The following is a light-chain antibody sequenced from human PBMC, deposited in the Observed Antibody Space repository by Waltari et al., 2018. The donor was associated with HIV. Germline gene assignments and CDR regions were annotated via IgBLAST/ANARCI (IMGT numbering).Light chain of an antibody. Sequence: DCVVLQSTASLTLAVGEGDTPTCRSRQALLSRPNYQSYLAGYQQKPGQPPKLLLYWASTRGSGVPDRFTGGGSGTDFTLTINSLQAEDVAVYYCQQYYLVPYTFGPGTKLEIK. V-gene: IGKV4-1*01. CDR1: QALLSRPNYQSY. J-gene: IGKJ2*01. CDR3: QQYYLVPYT. CDR2: WAS.